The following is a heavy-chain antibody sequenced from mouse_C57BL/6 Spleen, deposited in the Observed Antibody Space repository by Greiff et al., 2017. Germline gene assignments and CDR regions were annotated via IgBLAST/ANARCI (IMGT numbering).Heavy chain of an antibody. D-gene: IGHD2-4*01. CDR3: ARGDEYDVSYFDY. CDR2: IYPNSGGT. Sequence: QVQLQQPGAELVKPGASVKLSCKASGYTFTSYWMHWVKQRPGRGLEWIGWIYPNSGGTKYNEKFKSKATLTVDKPSSTAYMQLSSLTSEDSAVYYCARGDEYDVSYFDYWGQGTTLTVSS. J-gene: IGHJ2*01. V-gene: IGHV1-72*01. CDR1: GYTFTSYW.